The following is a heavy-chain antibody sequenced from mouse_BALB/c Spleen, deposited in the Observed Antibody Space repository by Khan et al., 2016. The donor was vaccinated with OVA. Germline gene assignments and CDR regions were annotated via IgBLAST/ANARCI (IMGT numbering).Heavy chain of an antibody. Sequence: QVQLKESGPGLVAPSQSLSLTCTISGFSLTNYGVHWVRQPPGKGLEWLVVIWNDGNTAYNSALQSRLTISKDNSKRQVFLKMNSLQTDDTAMYFCARQPYYHYNIMDYWGQGTSVTVSS. CDR3: ARQPYYHYNIMDY. D-gene: IGHD2-10*01. CDR1: GFSLTNYG. CDR2: IWNDGNT. J-gene: IGHJ4*01. V-gene: IGHV2-6-1*01.